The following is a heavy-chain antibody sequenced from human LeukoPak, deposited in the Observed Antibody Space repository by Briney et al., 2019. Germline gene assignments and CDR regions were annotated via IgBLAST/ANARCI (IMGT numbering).Heavy chain of an antibody. Sequence: PPGGSLRLSCVASGFTVNSNYMNWVRQAPGKGLEWVSVIYSGGMTYYADSVKGRFTISRDIYKSTLYLQMNTLRAEDTAVYYCARGPLDYDGPYLDYWGQGTLVTVSS. J-gene: IGHJ4*02. CDR2: IYSGGMT. CDR1: GFTVNSNY. V-gene: IGHV3-66*01. CDR3: ARGPLDYDGPYLDY. D-gene: IGHD4-23*01.